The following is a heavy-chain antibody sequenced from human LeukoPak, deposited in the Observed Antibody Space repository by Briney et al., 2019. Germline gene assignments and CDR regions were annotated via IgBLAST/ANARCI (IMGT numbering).Heavy chain of an antibody. Sequence: ASVRVSGKASGYSFTGNYMHWVRQAPGQGFEWMGWNNPNTGGTNYAQKFKGRVLMTRDTSISTAYLELSSLKSDDTAVYYCARVGYCSRGVCYNYDYWGQGTQVTVSS. CDR1: GYSFTGNY. V-gene: IGHV1-2*02. CDR3: ARVGYCSRGVCYNYDY. CDR2: NNPNTGGT. J-gene: IGHJ4*02. D-gene: IGHD2-8*01.